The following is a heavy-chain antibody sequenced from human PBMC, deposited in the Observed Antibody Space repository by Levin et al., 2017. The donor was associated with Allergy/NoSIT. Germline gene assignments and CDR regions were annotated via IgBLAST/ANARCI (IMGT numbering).Heavy chain of an antibody. V-gene: IGHV3-30*18. J-gene: IGHJ3*02. CDR2: ISYDGSNK. Sequence: PGGSLRLSCAASGFTFSSYGMHWVRQAPGKGLEWVAVISYDGSNKYYADSVKGRFTISRDNSKNTLYLQMNSLRAEDTAVYYCAKDIAAADHDAFDIWGQGTMVTVSS. D-gene: IGHD6-13*01. CDR1: GFTFSSYG. CDR3: AKDIAAADHDAFDI.